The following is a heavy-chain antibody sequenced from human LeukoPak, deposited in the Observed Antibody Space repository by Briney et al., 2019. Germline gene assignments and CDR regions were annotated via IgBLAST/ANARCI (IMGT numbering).Heavy chain of an antibody. Sequence: GGSLRLSCAASGFTFSRYWMSWVRQAPGKGLECVADIKEDGSEKYYVDSVKGRFTISRDNAKNSLYLQMNSLRAEDTAVYYCAATTYYDFWSGYFPNYYYYGMDVWGQGTTVTVSS. V-gene: IGHV3-7*01. CDR3: AATTYYDFWSGYFPNYYYYGMDV. D-gene: IGHD3-3*01. CDR2: IKEDGSEK. CDR1: GFTFSRYW. J-gene: IGHJ6*02.